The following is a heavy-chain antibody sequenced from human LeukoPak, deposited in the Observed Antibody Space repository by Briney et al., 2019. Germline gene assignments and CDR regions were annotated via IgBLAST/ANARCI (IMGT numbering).Heavy chain of an antibody. Sequence: SETLSLTCTVSGGSISSYYWSWIRQPPGKGLGWIGYIYYSGSTNYNPSLKSRVTISVDTSKNQFSLKLSSVTAADTAVYYCARDLIAAAGLFDYWGQGTLVTVSS. J-gene: IGHJ4*02. CDR2: IYYSGST. D-gene: IGHD6-13*01. V-gene: IGHV4-59*01. CDR1: GGSISSYY. CDR3: ARDLIAAAGLFDY.